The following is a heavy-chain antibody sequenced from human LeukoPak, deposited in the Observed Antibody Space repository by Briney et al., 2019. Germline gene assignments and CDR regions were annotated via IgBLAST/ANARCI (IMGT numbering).Heavy chain of an antibody. V-gene: IGHV3-30*02. CDR1: GFTFSSYG. Sequence: PGGSLRLSCAASGFTFSSYGMHWVRQAPGKGLEWVAFIRYDGSNKYYADSVKGRFTISRDNSKNTLYLQMNSLRAEDTAVYYCAKLWQLGRYSSSSFSWDFDYWGQGTLVTVSS. J-gene: IGHJ4*02. CDR3: AKLWQLGRYSSSSFSWDFDY. CDR2: IRYDGSNK. D-gene: IGHD6-13*01.